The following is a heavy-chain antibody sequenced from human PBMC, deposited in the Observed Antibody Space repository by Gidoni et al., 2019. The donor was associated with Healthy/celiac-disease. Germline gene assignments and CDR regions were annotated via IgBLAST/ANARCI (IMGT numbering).Heavy chain of an antibody. CDR2: IWYDGSNK. CDR1: GFTFSSYG. J-gene: IGHJ4*02. D-gene: IGHD6-13*01. CDR3: AREQRYSSSWHCFDY. Sequence: QVQLVESGGGVVQPGRSLRLSCAASGFTFSSYGMHWGRQAPGKGLEWVAVIWYDGSNKYYADSVKGRFTISRDNSKNTLYLQMNSLRAEDTAVYYCAREQRYSSSWHCFDYWGQGTLVTVSS. V-gene: IGHV3-33*01.